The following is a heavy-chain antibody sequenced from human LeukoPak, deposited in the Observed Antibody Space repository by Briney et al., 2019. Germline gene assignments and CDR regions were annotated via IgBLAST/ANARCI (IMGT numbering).Heavy chain of an antibody. CDR3: AKDRYSNYGNWFDP. J-gene: IGHJ5*02. V-gene: IGHV3-23*01. Sequence: PGGSLRLSCAASGFTFGSYAMNWVRQAPGKGLEWVSGISGSGGSTYYADSVKGRFTISRDNSKNTLYLQMNSLRAEDTAVYYCAKDRYSNYGNWFDPWGQGTLVTVFS. CDR1: GFTFGSYA. D-gene: IGHD4-11*01. CDR2: ISGSGGST.